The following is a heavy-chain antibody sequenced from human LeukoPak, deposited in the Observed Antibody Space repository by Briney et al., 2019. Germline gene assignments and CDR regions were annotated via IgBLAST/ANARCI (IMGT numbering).Heavy chain of an antibody. CDR1: GGSISGYY. Sequence: SETLSLTCAVSGGSISGYYWSWIRQPPGKGLEWIGYIYYNGNTNYNPSLKSRVTLSVDTSNDHLSLKLSSVTAADTAVYYCARAHSASSFFFDYWGQGTLVTVSS. V-gene: IGHV4-59*01. J-gene: IGHJ4*02. CDR2: IYYNGNT. CDR3: ARAHSASSFFFDY. D-gene: IGHD6-6*01.